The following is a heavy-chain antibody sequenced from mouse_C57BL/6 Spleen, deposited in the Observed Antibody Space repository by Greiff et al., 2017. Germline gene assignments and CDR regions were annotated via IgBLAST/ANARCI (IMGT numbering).Heavy chain of an antibody. CDR2: LDPSDSYT. Sequence: QVQLQQPGAELVMPGASVKLSCKASGYTFTSYWMHWVKQRPGQGLEWIGELDPSDSYTNYNQKFKGKSTLTVDKSSSTAYMQLSSLTSEDSAVYYCARFYSNDYAMDYWGQGTSVTVSS. D-gene: IGHD2-5*01. V-gene: IGHV1-69*01. CDR1: GYTFTSYW. CDR3: ARFYSNDYAMDY. J-gene: IGHJ4*01.